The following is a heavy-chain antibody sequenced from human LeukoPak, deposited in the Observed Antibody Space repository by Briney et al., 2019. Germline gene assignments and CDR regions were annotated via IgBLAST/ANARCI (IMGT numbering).Heavy chain of an antibody. CDR3: ARVSGVGAAIGYYYGMDV. CDR1: GGTFSSYA. D-gene: IGHD2-15*01. Sequence: SVKVSCKASGGTFSSYAISWVRQAPGQGLKWMGGIIPIFGTANYAQKFQGRVTITADESTSTAYMELSSLRSEDTAVYYCARVSGVGAAIGYYYGMDVWGKGTTVTVSS. V-gene: IGHV1-69*01. J-gene: IGHJ6*04. CDR2: IIPIFGTA.